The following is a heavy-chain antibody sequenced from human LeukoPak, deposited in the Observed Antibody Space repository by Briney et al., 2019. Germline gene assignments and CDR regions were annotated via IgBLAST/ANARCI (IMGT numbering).Heavy chain of an antibody. CDR1: GYSFTSYW. CDR2: IYPGDSES. D-gene: IGHD4-17*01. CDR3: ARHTDYGDLNWSDP. Sequence: GESLKISCKGSGYSFTSYWIGWVRQMPGKGLEWMGIIYPGDSESRYSPSFEGQVTMSADKSISTAYLQWSSLKASDTAMYYCARHTDYGDLNWSDPWGQGTLVTVSS. J-gene: IGHJ5*02. V-gene: IGHV5-51*01.